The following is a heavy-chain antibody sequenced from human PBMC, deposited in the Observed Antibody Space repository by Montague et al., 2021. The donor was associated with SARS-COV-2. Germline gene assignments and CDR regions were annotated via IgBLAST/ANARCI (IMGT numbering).Heavy chain of an antibody. V-gene: IGHV3-49*04. Sequence: SLRLSCAASGFTFGDYVMSWVRQAPGKGLEWVSFIRDKAYGGTPEYAAFVKGRFTISRDDSKSIAYLQMDSLKTEDTAVYYCTRGAMSMIRGLRSGYYFDYWGQGTLVTVSS. J-gene: IGHJ4*02. CDR3: TRGAMSMIRGLRSGYYFDY. D-gene: IGHD3-10*01. CDR1: GFTFGDYV. CDR2: IRDKAYGGTP.